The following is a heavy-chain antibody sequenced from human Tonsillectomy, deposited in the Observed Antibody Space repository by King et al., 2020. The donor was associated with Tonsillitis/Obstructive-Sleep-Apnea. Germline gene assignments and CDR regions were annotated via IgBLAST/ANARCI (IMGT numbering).Heavy chain of an antibody. Sequence: QLVQSGAEVKKPGVSLKISCKGSGYSFTSYWIGWVRQMPGKGLEWMGIIYPGDSDTRYSPSFQGQVTISADKSISTAYLQWSSLKASDTAMYYCARPTYYYDSSGYHTPGAFDIWGQGTMVTVSS. CDR3: ARPTYYYDSSGYHTPGAFDI. CDR1: GYSFTSYW. CDR2: IYPGDSDT. V-gene: IGHV5-51*03. D-gene: IGHD3-22*01. J-gene: IGHJ3*02.